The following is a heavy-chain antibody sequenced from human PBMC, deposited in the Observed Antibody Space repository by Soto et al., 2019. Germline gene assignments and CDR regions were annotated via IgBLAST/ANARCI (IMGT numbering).Heavy chain of an antibody. CDR3: ARGSYDFWSGYPPRDAFDI. CDR2: TYYRSKWYN. Sequence: PSQTLSLTCAISGDSFSSNNAAWNWIRQSPSRGLEWLGRTYYRSKWYNDYAVSVKSRITINPDTSKNQFSLQLNSVTPEDTAVYYCARGSYDFWSGYPPRDAFDIWGQGTMVTVSS. V-gene: IGHV6-1*01. J-gene: IGHJ3*02. D-gene: IGHD3-3*01. CDR1: GDSFSSNNAA.